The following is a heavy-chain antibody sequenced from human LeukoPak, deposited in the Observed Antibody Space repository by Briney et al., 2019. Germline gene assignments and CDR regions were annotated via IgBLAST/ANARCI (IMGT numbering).Heavy chain of an antibody. J-gene: IGHJ4*02. D-gene: IGHD5-18*01. Sequence: GSLRLSCVASGFTFSNHWMSWVRQPPGKGLEWIGEINHSGSTNYNPSLKSRVTISVDTSKSQFSLKLSSVTAADTAVYYCAGNTAMGTSDYWGQGTLVTVSS. CDR1: GFTFSNHW. V-gene: IGHV4-34*08. CDR2: INHSGST. CDR3: AGNTAMGTSDY.